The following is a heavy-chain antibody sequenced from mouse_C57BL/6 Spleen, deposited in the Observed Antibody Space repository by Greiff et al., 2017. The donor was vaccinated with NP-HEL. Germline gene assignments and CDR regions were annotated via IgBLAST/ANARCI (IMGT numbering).Heavy chain of an antibody. V-gene: IGHV1-80*01. CDR1: GYAFSSYW. J-gene: IGHJ4*01. CDR2: IYPGDGDT. D-gene: IGHD1-1*01. Sequence: QVQLQQSGAELVKPGASVKISCKASGYAFSSYWMNWVKQRPGKGLEWIGQIYPGDGDTNYNGKFKGKATLTADKSSSTAYMQLSSLTSEDSAVYFCASDYYGSSYDDYYAMDYWGQGTSVTVSS. CDR3: ASDYYGSSYDDYYAMDY.